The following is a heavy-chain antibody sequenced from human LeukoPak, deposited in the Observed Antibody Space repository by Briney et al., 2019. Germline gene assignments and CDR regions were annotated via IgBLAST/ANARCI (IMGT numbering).Heavy chain of an antibody. D-gene: IGHD2-21*01. V-gene: IGHV1-2*02. J-gene: IGHJ5*02. CDR2: INPNSGGT. CDR1: GYSFTDYY. Sequence: ASVKVSCKTSGYSFTDYYMHWVRQAPGQGLEWMGWINPNSGGTSSAQKFQGRVTMTRDTSITTVYMEVSWLTPDDTAIYYCARADRLHGGLYLIGPWAQEPLVTVSS. CDR3: ARADRLHGGLYLIGP.